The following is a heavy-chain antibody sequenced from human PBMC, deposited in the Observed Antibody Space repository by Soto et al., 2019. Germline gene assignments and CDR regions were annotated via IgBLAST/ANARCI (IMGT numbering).Heavy chain of an antibody. CDR3: ARDPSIVLVPAATYYYYYYGMDV. J-gene: IGHJ6*02. V-gene: IGHV3-7*01. CDR1: GFTFSSYW. CDR2: IKQDGSEK. Sequence: SGGSLRLSCAASGFTFSSYWMSWVRQAPGKGLEWVANIKQDGSEKYYVDSVKGRFTISRDNAKNSLYLQMNSLRAEDTAVYYCARDPSIVLVPAATYYYYYYGMDVWGQGTTVTVS. D-gene: IGHD2-2*01.